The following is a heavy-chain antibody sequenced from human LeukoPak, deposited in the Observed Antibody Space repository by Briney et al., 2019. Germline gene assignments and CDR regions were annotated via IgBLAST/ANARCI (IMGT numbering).Heavy chain of an antibody. V-gene: IGHV3-9*01. Sequence: GGSLRLSCAASGFTFDDYAMHWVRQAPGKGLEWVSGISWNSGSIGYADSVKGRFTISRDNAKNSLYLQMNSLRAEDTALYYCAKDKRAARLNGYFDYWGQGTLVTVSS. CDR1: GFTFDDYA. D-gene: IGHD6-6*01. J-gene: IGHJ4*02. CDR2: ISWNSGSI. CDR3: AKDKRAARLNGYFDY.